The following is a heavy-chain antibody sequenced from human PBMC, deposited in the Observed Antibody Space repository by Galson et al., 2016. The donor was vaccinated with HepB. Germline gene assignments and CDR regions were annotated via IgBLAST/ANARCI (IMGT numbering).Heavy chain of an antibody. J-gene: IGHJ4*02. CDR1: GFTFSTYA. CDR2: IIIDGSSK. Sequence: SLRLSCAASGFTFSTYAMHWVRQAPGKGLEWVAAIIIDGSSKYYADSVMGRFTISRDNSKNTLYLQMNSLRTEDTAVYHCAREPDKWNFRTIDHWGQGTLVTVSS. V-gene: IGHV3-30-3*01. CDR3: AREPDKWNFRTIDH. D-gene: IGHD1-7*01.